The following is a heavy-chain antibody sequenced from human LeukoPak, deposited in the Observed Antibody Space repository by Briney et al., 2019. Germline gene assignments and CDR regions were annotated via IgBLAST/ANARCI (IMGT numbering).Heavy chain of an antibody. Sequence: GGSLRLSCAASGFTFDDYGMSWVRQAPGKGLEWVSGINWNGGSTGYADSVKGRFTISRDNAKNSLYLQMNSLRAEDTALYYCARARLRDSYGYLNDAFDIWGQGTMVTVSS. CDR3: ARARLRDSYGYLNDAFDI. V-gene: IGHV3-20*04. CDR2: INWNGGST. CDR1: GFTFDDYG. D-gene: IGHD5-18*01. J-gene: IGHJ3*02.